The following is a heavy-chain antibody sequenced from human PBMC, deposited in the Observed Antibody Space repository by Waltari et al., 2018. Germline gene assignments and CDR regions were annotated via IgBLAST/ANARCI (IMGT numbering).Heavy chain of an antibody. CDR3: ARVVRWNNNPRQNYFDY. Sequence: QVQLVQSGAEVKKPGASVKVSCKASGGTFSSYTISWVRQAPGQGLEWMGRIIPILGIANYAQKFQGRVTMTRDTSISTAYMELSRLRSDDTAVYYCARVVRWNNNPRQNYFDYWGQGTLVTVSS. V-gene: IGHV1-69*04. J-gene: IGHJ4*02. CDR1: GGTFSSYT. CDR2: IIPILGIA. D-gene: IGHD1-1*01.